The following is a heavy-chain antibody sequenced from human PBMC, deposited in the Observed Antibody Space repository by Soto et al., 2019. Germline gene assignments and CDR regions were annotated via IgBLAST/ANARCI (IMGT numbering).Heavy chain of an antibody. CDR1: GFTFTNYG. Sequence: ASVKVSCKASGFTFTNYGFTWVRQAPGQGLEWLGRISGYNGYTNCAHKVQGRVTMTTDTSTKTAYMELRSLRSDDTAVYYWARDLDPYDSSGYYSKASAYWGQGTLVTVSS. CDR3: ARDLDPYDSSGYYSKASAY. J-gene: IGHJ4*02. CDR2: ISGYNGYT. D-gene: IGHD3-22*01. V-gene: IGHV1-18*01.